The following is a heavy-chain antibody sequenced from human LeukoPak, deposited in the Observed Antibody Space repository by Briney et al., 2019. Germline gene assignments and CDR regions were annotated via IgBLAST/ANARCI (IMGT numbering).Heavy chain of an antibody. Sequence: PGGSLRLSCAASGFTFSSYAMSWVRQAPGEGLEWVSAISGSGGSTYYADSVKGRFTISRDNSKNTLYLQMNSLRAEDTAVYYCAKGPTYYYDSSGYFNWGQGTLVTVSS. CDR2: ISGSGGST. D-gene: IGHD3-22*01. CDR3: AKGPTYYYDSSGYFN. V-gene: IGHV3-23*01. CDR1: GFTFSSYA. J-gene: IGHJ4*02.